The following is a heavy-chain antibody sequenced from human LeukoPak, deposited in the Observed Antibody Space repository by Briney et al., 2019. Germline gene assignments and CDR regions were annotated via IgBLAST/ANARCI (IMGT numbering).Heavy chain of an antibody. D-gene: IGHD3-22*01. Sequence: SETLSLTCAVYGGSFSDYYWSWIRQPLGKGLEWIGEINHSGSTNYNPSLKSRVTMSVDTSKNQFSLKLSSVTAADTAVYYCARAYNYDSSGYYDYWGQGTLVTVSS. J-gene: IGHJ4*02. CDR1: GGSFSDYY. CDR3: ARAYNYDSSGYYDY. V-gene: IGHV4-34*01. CDR2: INHSGST.